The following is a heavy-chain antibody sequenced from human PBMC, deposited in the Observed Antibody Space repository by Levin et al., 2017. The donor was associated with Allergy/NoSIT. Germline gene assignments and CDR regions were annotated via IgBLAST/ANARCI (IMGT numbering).Heavy chain of an antibody. CDR3: AREEHTLVRGVTPFDY. CDR2: IKQDGSEK. V-gene: IGHV3-7*01. J-gene: IGHJ4*02. D-gene: IGHD3-10*01. CDR1: GFTFGSYW. Sequence: GASVKVSCAASGFTFGSYWMSWVRQAPGKGLEWVANIKQDGSEKYYVDSVKGRFTISRDNAKNSLSLQMNSLRAEDTAVYFCAREEHTLVRGVTPFDYWGQGTLVTVSS.